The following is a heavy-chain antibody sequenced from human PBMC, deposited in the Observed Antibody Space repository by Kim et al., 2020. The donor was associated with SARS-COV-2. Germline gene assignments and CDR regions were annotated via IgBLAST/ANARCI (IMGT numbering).Heavy chain of an antibody. V-gene: IGHV4-4*02. CDR1: GGSISSSNW. CDR3: ARLRPPDIVATIGHYYYGMDV. J-gene: IGHJ6*02. Sequence: SETLSLTCAVSGGSISSSNWWSWVRQPPGKVLEWIGEIYHSGSTNYNPSLKSRVTISVDKSKNQFSLKLSSVTAADTAVYYCARLRPPDIVATIGHYYYGMDVWGQGTTVTVSS. CDR2: IYHSGST. D-gene: IGHD5-12*01.